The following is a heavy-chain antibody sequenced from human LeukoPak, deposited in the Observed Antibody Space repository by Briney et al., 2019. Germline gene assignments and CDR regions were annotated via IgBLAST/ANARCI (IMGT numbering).Heavy chain of an antibody. J-gene: IGHJ4*02. Sequence: PGGSLRLSCAASGFSFSRYSMNWVRQAPGKGLEWVSYVTTGSSTIYYADSVRGRFTISRDNAKNSLYLQMNSLRDEDTAVYYCAREALSGYYTDYWGQGTLVTVSS. CDR1: GFSFSRYS. D-gene: IGHD3-22*01. CDR3: AREALSGYYTDY. V-gene: IGHV3-48*02. CDR2: VTTGSSTI.